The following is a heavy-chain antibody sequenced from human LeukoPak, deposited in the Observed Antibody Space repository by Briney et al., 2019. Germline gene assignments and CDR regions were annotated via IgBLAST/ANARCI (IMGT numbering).Heavy chain of an antibody. Sequence: GGSLRLSCAASGYTFSSYGMHWVRQAPGKGLEWVAFIRYVGSNKYYADSVKGRFTISRDNSKNTLYLQMNSLRAEDTAVYYCAKDPYSGSPNWFDPWGQGTLVTVSS. CDR3: AKDPYSGSPNWFDP. J-gene: IGHJ5*02. D-gene: IGHD1-26*01. CDR2: IRYVGSNK. V-gene: IGHV3-30*02. CDR1: GYTFSSYG.